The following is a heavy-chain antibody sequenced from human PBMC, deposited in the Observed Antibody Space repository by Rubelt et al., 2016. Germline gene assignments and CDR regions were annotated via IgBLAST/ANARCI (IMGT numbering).Heavy chain of an antibody. CDR3: TRDGFQFSLDV. V-gene: IGHV3-21*01. CDR2: ISSSSSYM. J-gene: IGHJ6*02. CDR1: GFTFRSYS. D-gene: IGHD3-10*01. Sequence: GRSLRLSCAASGFTFRSYSMNWVRQAPGKGLEWVSCISSSSSYMYYADSVKGRFTISRDNAKNSLYLQMNSLRAEDTAVYYCTRDGFQFSLDVWGQGTTVTVSS.